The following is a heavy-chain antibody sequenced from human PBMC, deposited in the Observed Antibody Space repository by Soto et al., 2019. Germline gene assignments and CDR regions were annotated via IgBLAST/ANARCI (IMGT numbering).Heavy chain of an antibody. J-gene: IGHJ6*02. CDR3: VKDGSSGWPYFYDMDV. CDR1: GFTFSSYG. D-gene: IGHD6-19*01. V-gene: IGHV3-30*18. CDR2: ISYDGRNK. Sequence: PGGSLRLSCAASGFTFSSYGMHWVRQAPGKGLEWVAVISYDGRNKYYADAVKGRFTISRDNSKNTLYLQMSSLRAEDTAAYYCVKDGSSGWPYFYDMDVWGQGTTVTVSS.